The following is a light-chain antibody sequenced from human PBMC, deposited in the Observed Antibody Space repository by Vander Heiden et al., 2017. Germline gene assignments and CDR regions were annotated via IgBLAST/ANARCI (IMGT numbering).Light chain of an antibody. CDR3: QQHYSLPLT. J-gene: IGKJ4*01. Sequence: DIVMTQSPDSLAASLGERATINCKSSQSVLYSSNNKNRLAWYQQKPGQSPKLLIDWASTRESGVPDRFSGSGSGTDFTLTISSLQAEDVAVYYCQQHYSLPLTFGGGTKVEIK. V-gene: IGKV4-1*01. CDR1: QSVLYSSNNKNR. CDR2: WAS.